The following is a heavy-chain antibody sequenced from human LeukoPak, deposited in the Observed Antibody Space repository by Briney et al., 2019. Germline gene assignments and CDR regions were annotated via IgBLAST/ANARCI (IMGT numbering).Heavy chain of an antibody. CDR1: GVSISSDSYY. J-gene: IGHJ4*02. CDR3: ARLPRRDMVRGAYPEQ. Sequence: PSQTLSLTCTVSGVSISSDSYYWSWIRQPAGKGLEWIGRFYTSGTTNYNPSLKSRVTISVDTSKNQFSLKLSSVTAADTAVYYCARLPRRDMVRGAYPEQWGQGTLVTVSS. D-gene: IGHD3-10*01. CDR2: FYTSGTT. V-gene: IGHV4-61*02.